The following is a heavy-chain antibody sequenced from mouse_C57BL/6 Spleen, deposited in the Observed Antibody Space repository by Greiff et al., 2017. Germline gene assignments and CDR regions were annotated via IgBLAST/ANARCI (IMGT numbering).Heavy chain of an antibody. Sequence: VQLKQSGPELVKPGASVKISCKASGYSFPDYNMNWVKQSNGKSLEWIGVLNPNYGTTSYNQKFKGKATLTVDQSSSTAYMQLNSLTSEDSAVYYCAARGGGSYVEGDYWGQGTTLTVSS. CDR3: AARGGGSYVEGDY. D-gene: IGHD1-1*02. CDR2: LNPNYGTT. CDR1: GYSFPDYN. J-gene: IGHJ2*01. V-gene: IGHV1-39*01.